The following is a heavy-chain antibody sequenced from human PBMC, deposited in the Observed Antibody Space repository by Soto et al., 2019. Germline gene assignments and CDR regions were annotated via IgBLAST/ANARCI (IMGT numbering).Heavy chain of an antibody. Sequence: GSLRLSCAASGFTFSSFEMNWVRQTPEKGLEWVSYIGGSGTTIYYADSVKGRFTISRDNAKNLLYLEMNNLRAEDTAVYYCARDRDAGGWYAAFGYWGQGTLVTVSS. V-gene: IGHV3-48*03. D-gene: IGHD6-19*01. CDR2: IGGSGTTI. CDR3: ARDRDAGGWYAAFGY. J-gene: IGHJ4*02. CDR1: GFTFSSFE.